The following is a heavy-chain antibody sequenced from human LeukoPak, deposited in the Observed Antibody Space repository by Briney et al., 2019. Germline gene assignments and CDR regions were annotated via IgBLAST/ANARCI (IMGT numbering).Heavy chain of an antibody. Sequence: PGRSLRLSCAASGFTFSNYAIHWVRQAPGKGLEWVAVISYDGTNKYYADSVKGRFTISRDNSKNTLYLQMSSLRAEDTAVYYCVKSIGSSVWYVNFDCWGQGILVTVSS. V-gene: IGHV3-30-3*02. D-gene: IGHD2-2*01. CDR2: ISYDGTNK. CDR1: GFTFSNYA. J-gene: IGHJ4*02. CDR3: VKSIGSSVWYVNFDC.